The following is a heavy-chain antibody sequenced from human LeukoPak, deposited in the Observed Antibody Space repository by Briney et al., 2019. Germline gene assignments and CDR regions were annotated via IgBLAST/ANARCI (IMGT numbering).Heavy chain of an antibody. V-gene: IGHV4-38-2*01. D-gene: IGHD3-10*01. CDR3: ARRARGAPFDY. Sequence: SETLSLTCAVSGYSISSGYYWGWIRQPPGQGLEWIGSIYHSGSTYYNPSLKSRVTISVDTSKNQFSLKLSSVTAADTAVYYCARRARGAPFDYWGQGTLVTVSS. CDR2: IYHSGST. J-gene: IGHJ4*02. CDR1: GYSISSGYY.